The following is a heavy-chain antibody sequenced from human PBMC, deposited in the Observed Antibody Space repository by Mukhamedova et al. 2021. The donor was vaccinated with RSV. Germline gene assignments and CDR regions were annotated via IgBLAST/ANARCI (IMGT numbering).Heavy chain of an antibody. Sequence: ISSSGSTIYYADSVKGRFTISRDNAKNSLYLQMNSLRAEDTAVYYCARIVGGKYYYYYYMDVWGQGTTVTVS. J-gene: IGHJ6*03. D-gene: IGHD3-22*01. V-gene: IGHV3-11*01. CDR3: ARIVGGKYYYYYYMDV. CDR2: ISSSGSTI.